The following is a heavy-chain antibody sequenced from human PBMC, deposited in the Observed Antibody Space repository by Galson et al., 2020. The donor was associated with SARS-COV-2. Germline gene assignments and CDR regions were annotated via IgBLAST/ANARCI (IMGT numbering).Heavy chain of an antibody. J-gene: IGHJ6*03. CDR2: ISWDGGST. V-gene: IGHV3-43*01. Sequence: GGSLRLSCAASGFTFDDYTMHWVRQAPGKGLEWVSLISWDGGSTYYADSVKGRFTISRDNSKNSLYLQMNSLRTEDTALYYCAKSGYSSGWYGTSETDYYYDYMDVWGKGTTVTVSS. CDR3: AKSGYSSGWYGTSETDYYYDYMDV. D-gene: IGHD6-19*01. CDR1: GFTFDDYT.